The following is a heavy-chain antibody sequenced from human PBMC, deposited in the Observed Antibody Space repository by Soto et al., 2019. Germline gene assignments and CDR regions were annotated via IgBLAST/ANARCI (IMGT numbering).Heavy chain of an antibody. J-gene: IGHJ5*02. Sequence: QVQLVQSGAEVKKPGASVKVSCKASGYTFTGYYMNWVRQAPGQGLEWMGWINPNSGGTDYAQKFQGRVTMTRDTSISTAYMELGRLTSDDTAVYYCAGGVLSGSYYTWFDPWGQGTLVTVSS. V-gene: IGHV1-2*02. CDR1: GYTFTGYY. CDR3: AGGVLSGSYYTWFDP. CDR2: INPNSGGT. D-gene: IGHD1-26*01.